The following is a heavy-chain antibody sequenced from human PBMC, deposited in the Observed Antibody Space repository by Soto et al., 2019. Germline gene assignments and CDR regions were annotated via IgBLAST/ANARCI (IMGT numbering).Heavy chain of an antibody. CDR3: AKDMGSSRVAYYYYYGMDV. Sequence: PGGSLRLSCAASGFTFDDYAMHWVRQAPGKGLEWVSGISWNSGSIGYADSVKGRFTISRDNAKNSLYLQMNSLRAEDTALYYCAKDMGSSRVAYYYYYGMDVWGQGTTVTVSS. D-gene: IGHD6-6*01. V-gene: IGHV3-9*01. J-gene: IGHJ6*02. CDR1: GFTFDDYA. CDR2: ISWNSGSI.